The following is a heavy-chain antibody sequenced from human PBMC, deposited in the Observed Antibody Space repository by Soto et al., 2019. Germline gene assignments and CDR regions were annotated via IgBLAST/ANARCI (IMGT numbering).Heavy chain of an antibody. Sequence: PSETLSLTCTVSGGSISSYYWSWIRQPPGKGLEWIGYIYYSGSTNYNPSLKSRVTISVDTSKNQFSLKLSSVTAADTAVYYCARLQNPNYDYLWGSYRHDAFVIWGQGTMVTVSS. D-gene: IGHD3-16*02. CDR3: ARLQNPNYDYLWGSYRHDAFVI. CDR2: IYYSGST. V-gene: IGHV4-59*01. CDR1: GGSISSYY. J-gene: IGHJ3*02.